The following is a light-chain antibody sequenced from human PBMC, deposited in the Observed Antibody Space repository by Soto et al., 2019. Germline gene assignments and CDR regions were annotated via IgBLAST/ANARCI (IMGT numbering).Light chain of an antibody. J-gene: IGLJ1*01. CDR3: TSYTSGSTLYV. V-gene: IGLV2-14*01. Sequence: QSVLTQPASVSGSPGQAITISCTGTSSDVGGYIYVSWYQQHAGKAPKLIIYEVSNRPSGVSNRFSGSKSGNTASLTISGLQAEDEADYYCTSYTSGSTLYVFGTGTKVTVL. CDR2: EVS. CDR1: SSDVGGYIY.